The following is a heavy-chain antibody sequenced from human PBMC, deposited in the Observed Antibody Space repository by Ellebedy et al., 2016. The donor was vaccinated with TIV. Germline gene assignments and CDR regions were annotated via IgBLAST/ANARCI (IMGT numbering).Heavy chain of an antibody. D-gene: IGHD2-2*01. J-gene: IGHJ6*02. CDR3: AKENGGLVAVPARYGLDV. V-gene: IGHV3-30*18. CDR2: ISNDGNNK. Sequence: PGGSLRLSCEASGFTFSNYGMHWVRQAPGKGLEWVALISNDGNNKYYGASVKGRFTISRDNSKNTVYLQMNSLRAEYTAVYHCAKENGGLVAVPARYGLDVWGQGTTVTVSS. CDR1: GFTFSNYG.